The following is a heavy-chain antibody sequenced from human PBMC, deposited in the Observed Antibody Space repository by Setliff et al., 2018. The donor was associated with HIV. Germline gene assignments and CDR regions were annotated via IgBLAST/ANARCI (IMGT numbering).Heavy chain of an antibody. J-gene: IGHJ6*03. D-gene: IGHD1-20*01. CDR2: IQYDESNK. Sequence: PGGSLRLSCAVSGLTFSRYGFHWVRQVPGKGLDWVTFIQYDESNKYYGDSVRGRFTISRDNSKNTLYLQMNSLRSEDPAVYFCAKSFNSAPTNWNIDVWGTGTTVTV. CDR3: AKSFNSAPTNWNIDV. CDR1: GLTFSRYG. V-gene: IGHV3-30*02.